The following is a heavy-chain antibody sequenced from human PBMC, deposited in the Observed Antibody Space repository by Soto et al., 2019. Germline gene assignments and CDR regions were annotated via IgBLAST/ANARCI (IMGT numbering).Heavy chain of an antibody. CDR2: ISSSGSTI. CDR3: ARGPDRGRIAAGRTFAI. V-gene: IGHV3-11*01. CDR1: GFTFNDSY. Sequence: QVQLVESGGGLVKPGGSLRLSCAASGFTFNDSYMSWIRQAPGKGLEWVSYISSSGSTIYYADSVKGRFTISRDNAKNSLYLQMNSLRADDTAVYFCARGPDRGRIAAGRTFAIWGQGTMVTVSS. D-gene: IGHD6-13*01. J-gene: IGHJ3*02.